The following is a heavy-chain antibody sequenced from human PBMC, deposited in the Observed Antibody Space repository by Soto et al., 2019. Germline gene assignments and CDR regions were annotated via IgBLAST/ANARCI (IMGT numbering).Heavy chain of an antibody. D-gene: IGHD2-15*01. CDR3: ARAIGYCSGGSCYIPNYYYGMDV. CDR1: GGTFSSYA. CDR2: IIPICGTA. Sequence: QVQLVQSGAEVKKPGSSVKVSCKASGGTFSSYAISWVRQAPGQGLEWMGGIIPICGTANYAQKFQGRVTITADEYTSTAYMELSSLRSEDTAVYYCARAIGYCSGGSCYIPNYYYGMDVWGQGTTITVSS. J-gene: IGHJ6*02. V-gene: IGHV1-69*01.